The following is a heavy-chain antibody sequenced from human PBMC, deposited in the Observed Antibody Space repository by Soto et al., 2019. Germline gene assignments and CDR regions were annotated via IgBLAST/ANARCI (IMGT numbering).Heavy chain of an antibody. CDR3: AKGKTSGWYYFDF. CDR2: ISGSGGST. Sequence: ESGGGLVQPGGSLRLSCAASGFTFDSCAMSWVRQAPGKGLEWILGISGSGGSTYYADSVKGRFTISRDNSKNTVYLQMNSLRADDTAVYYCAKGKTSGWYYFDFWGQGTLVTVSS. J-gene: IGHJ4*02. CDR1: GFTFDSCA. D-gene: IGHD6-19*01. V-gene: IGHV3-23*01.